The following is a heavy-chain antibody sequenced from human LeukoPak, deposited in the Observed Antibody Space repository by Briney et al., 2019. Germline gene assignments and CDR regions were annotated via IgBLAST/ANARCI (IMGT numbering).Heavy chain of an antibody. CDR3: ARQQRICSGGSCYLWFDP. V-gene: IGHV4-39*01. D-gene: IGHD2-15*01. Sequence: SETLSLTCTVSGGSISSTSYYWGWIRQPPGKGLAWIGSISYSGSTYYKSSLKSRVTISVDTSKNQFSLKLNSVTAADTAVYHCARQQRICSGGSCYLWFDPWGQGTLVTVSS. CDR1: GGSISSTSYY. J-gene: IGHJ5*02. CDR2: ISYSGST.